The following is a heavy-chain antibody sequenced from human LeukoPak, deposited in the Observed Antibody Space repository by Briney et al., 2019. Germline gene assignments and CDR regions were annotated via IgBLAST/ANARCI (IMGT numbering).Heavy chain of an antibody. CDR2: ISSSGSTI. Sequence: GRSLRLSCAASGFTFSSYEMNWVRPAPGKGLEWVSYISSSGSTIYYADSVKGRFTISRDNAKNSLYLQMNSLRAEDTAVYYCAREGLLWFGEFIDYWGQGTLVTVSS. CDR3: AREGLLWFGEFIDY. J-gene: IGHJ4*02. D-gene: IGHD3-10*01. V-gene: IGHV3-48*03. CDR1: GFTFSSYE.